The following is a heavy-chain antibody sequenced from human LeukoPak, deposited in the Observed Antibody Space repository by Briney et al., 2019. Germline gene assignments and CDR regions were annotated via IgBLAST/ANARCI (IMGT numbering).Heavy chain of an antibody. Sequence: SETLSLTCAVYGGSFSGCYWSWIRQPPGKGLEYIGYIYYSGSTNYNPSLKSRVTISVDTSKDQFSLNLTSVTAADTAVYYCARLKCISTTCPSRYVMDVWGQGTTVTVSS. CDR3: ARLKCISTTCPSRYVMDV. J-gene: IGHJ6*02. CDR2: IYYSGST. V-gene: IGHV4-59*01. CDR1: GGSFSGCY. D-gene: IGHD2-2*01.